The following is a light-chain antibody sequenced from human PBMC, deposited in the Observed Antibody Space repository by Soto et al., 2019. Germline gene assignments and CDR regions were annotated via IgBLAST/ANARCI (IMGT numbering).Light chain of an antibody. V-gene: IGKV3-20*01. J-gene: IGKJ1*01. CDR2: GAS. Sequence: EIVMTQSPATLSGSPGGSATLSCRASQSVGSHLAWYQQNPGQAPRILIYGASNRATGIPDRFSGSGSGTDFTLTISRLEPEDFAVYYCQQYGSSGTFGQGTKVDIK. CDR1: QSVGSH. CDR3: QQYGSSGT.